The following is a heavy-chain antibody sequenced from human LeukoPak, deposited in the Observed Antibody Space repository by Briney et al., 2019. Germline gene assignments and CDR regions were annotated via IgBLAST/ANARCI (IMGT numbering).Heavy chain of an antibody. CDR2: IYHSGST. CDR1: GYSISSGYY. CDR3: ARDFSDWSGYYTGFDY. D-gene: IGHD3-3*01. J-gene: IGHJ4*02. V-gene: IGHV4-38-2*01. Sequence: SETLSLTCAVSGYSISSGYYWGWIRQPPGKGLEWIGSIYHSGSTYYNPSLKSRVTISVDTSKNQFSLKLSSVTAADTAVYYCARDFSDWSGYYTGFDYWGQGTLVTVSS.